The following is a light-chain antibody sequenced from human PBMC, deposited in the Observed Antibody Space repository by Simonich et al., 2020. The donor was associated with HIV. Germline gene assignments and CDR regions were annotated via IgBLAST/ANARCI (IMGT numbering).Light chain of an antibody. CDR2: DAS. CDR1: QSVSSS. CDR3: QQRSNWPLT. J-gene: IGKJ4*01. Sequence: ELVLTQSPATLSLSPGVRATLSCRASQSVSSSLAWYQQNPGHTPRLLIYDASNRATGIPARFSGSGSGTDFTLTISSLEPEDFAVYYCQQRSNWPLTFGGGTKVEIK. V-gene: IGKV3-11*01.